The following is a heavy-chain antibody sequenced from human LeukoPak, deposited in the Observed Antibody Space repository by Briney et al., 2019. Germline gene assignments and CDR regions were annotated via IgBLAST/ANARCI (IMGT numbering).Heavy chain of an antibody. J-gene: IGHJ4*02. D-gene: IGHD3-16*01. CDR1: GGSISSYY. V-gene: IGHV4-59*01. CDR2: IYYSGST. CDR3: ARDRFEGIFDY. Sequence: SETLSLTCTVSGGSISSYYWSWIRQPPGKGPEWIGYIYYSGSTNYNPSLKSRVTISVDTSKNQFSLKLSSVTAADTAVYYCARDRFEGIFDYWGQGTLVTVSS.